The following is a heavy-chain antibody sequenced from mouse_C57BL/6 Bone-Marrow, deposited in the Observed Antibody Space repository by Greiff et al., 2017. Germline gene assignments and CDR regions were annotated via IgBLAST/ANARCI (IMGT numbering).Heavy chain of an antibody. CDR1: GFTFSSYG. CDR3: ARHPILYAMDY. J-gene: IGHJ4*01. V-gene: IGHV5-6*01. CDR2: ISSGGSYT. Sequence: EVQVVESGGDLVKPGGSLKLSCAASGFTFSSYGMSLVRQTPDQRLEWVATISSGGSYTYYPDSVKGRFTISRDNAKNTLYLQMSSLKSEDTAMYYCARHPILYAMDYWGQGTSVTVSS.